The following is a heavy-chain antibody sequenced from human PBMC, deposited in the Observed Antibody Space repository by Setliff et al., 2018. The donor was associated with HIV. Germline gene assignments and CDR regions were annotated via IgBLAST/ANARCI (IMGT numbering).Heavy chain of an antibody. CDR3: ARQESYGNVGLYYFDY. V-gene: IGHV4-61*02. CDR1: GGSIRSGSYY. J-gene: IGHJ4*02. CDR2: IYTGGST. Sequence: PSETLSLTCTVSGGSIRSGSYYWSWIRQPAGKGLGWIGRIYTGGSTYYNPSLKSRVTISVDTSKNQFSLKLSSVTAADTAVYYCARQESYGNVGLYYFDYWGQGTLVTVSS. D-gene: IGHD1-1*01.